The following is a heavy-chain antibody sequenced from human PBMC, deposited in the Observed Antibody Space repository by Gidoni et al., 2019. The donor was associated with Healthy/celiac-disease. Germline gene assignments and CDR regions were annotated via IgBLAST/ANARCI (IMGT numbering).Heavy chain of an antibody. Sequence: QVQLVESGGGVVQPGRSLRLSCAASGFTFSSDAMHWVRQAPGKGLEWVAVISYDGSNKYYADSVKGRFTISRDNSKNTLYLQMNSLRAEDTAVYYCARDLKNYYGSGSYPPFFDYWGQGTLVTVSS. CDR1: GFTFSSDA. CDR3: ARDLKNYYGSGSYPPFFDY. D-gene: IGHD3-10*01. J-gene: IGHJ4*02. CDR2: ISYDGSNK. V-gene: IGHV3-30*01.